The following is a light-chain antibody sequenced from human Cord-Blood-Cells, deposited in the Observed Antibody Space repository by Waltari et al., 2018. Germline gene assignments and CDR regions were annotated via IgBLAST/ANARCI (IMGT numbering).Light chain of an antibody. CDR3: QQSYSTPLT. Sequence: IQMPRSPSSLSASVGDRATITCRASQSISSYLNWYQQKPGKAPKLLIYAASSLQSGVPSRFSGSGSGTDFTLTISSLQPEDFATYYCQQSYSTPLTFGGGTKVEIK. V-gene: IGKV1-39*01. J-gene: IGKJ4*01. CDR2: AAS. CDR1: QSISSY.